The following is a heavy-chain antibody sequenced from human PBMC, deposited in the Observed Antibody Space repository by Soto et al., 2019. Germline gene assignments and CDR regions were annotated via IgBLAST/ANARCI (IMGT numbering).Heavy chain of an antibody. CDR1: GFTFSSYG. CDR3: ARGLVGVRRTNTYYYYYGMDV. Sequence: ESGGGVVQPGRSLRLSCAASGFTFSSYGMHWVRQAPGTGLEWVAVIWYDGSNKYYADSVKGRFTISRDNSKNTLYLQMNSLRAEDTAVYYCARGLVGVRRTNTYYYYYGMDVWGQGTTVTVSS. D-gene: IGHD1-26*01. V-gene: IGHV3-33*01. CDR2: IWYDGSNK. J-gene: IGHJ6*02.